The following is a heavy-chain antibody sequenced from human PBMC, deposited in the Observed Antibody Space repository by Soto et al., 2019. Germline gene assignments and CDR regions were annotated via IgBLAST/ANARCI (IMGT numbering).Heavy chain of an antibody. CDR3: XXREDSSRFGYMDI. V-gene: IGHV4-39*02. CDR1: NGSVSRXSXX. Sequence: QLQLQESGPGLVKPSETLSLTCSVSNGSVSRXSXXWDWIRQPPGKGLEWIGSIYSSGSTHYNPLLRSRLTISVDPSKNTFSLNXRSVTAXXXXXXXXXXREDSSRFGYMDIWGQGTAVTVSS. CDR2: IYSSGST. J-gene: IGHJ6*02. D-gene: IGHD3-16*01.